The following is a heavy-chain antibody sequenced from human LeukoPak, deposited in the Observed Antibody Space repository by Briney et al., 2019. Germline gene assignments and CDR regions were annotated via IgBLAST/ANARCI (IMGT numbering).Heavy chain of an antibody. Sequence: PGGSLRLSCAASGFTFSSYWMSWVRQAPGKGLEWVANIKKDGSEKYYVDSVKGRFTISRDNAKNSLYLQMNSLRAEDTAVYYCARGMQQLVSNYYYYYYMDVWGKGTTVTISS. V-gene: IGHV3-7*01. J-gene: IGHJ6*03. CDR2: IKKDGSEK. D-gene: IGHD6-13*01. CDR1: GFTFSSYW. CDR3: ARGMQQLVSNYYYYYYMDV.